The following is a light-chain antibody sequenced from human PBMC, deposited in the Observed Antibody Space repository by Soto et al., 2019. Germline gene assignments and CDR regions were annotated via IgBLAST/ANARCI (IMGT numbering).Light chain of an antibody. Sequence: EIVLTQSPGTLSLSPGERATLSRRASQSVGSSYLAWYQQKPGQAPRLLIYGASSRATGIPDRFSGSGSGTDFTLTISRLEPEDFAVYYCQQYGSSPYTFGQGTKLEIK. CDR1: QSVGSSY. CDR3: QQYGSSPYT. J-gene: IGKJ2*01. CDR2: GAS. V-gene: IGKV3-20*01.